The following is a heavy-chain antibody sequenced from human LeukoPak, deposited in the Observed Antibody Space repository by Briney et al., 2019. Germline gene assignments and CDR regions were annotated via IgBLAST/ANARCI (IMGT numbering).Heavy chain of an antibody. Sequence: GASVKVTCKASVYSFSSCSITWVRQAPGQGLEWMGWISGYNGKTKYAEKFQGRVTLTTDTSTSTAYMEMRSLRHDDTAIYYCARGLQSNYDLGWVAPWGQGTLVAVSS. CDR3: ARGLQSNYDLGWVAP. CDR2: ISGYNGKT. D-gene: IGHD1-7*01. CDR1: VYSFSSCS. V-gene: IGHV1-18*01. J-gene: IGHJ5*02.